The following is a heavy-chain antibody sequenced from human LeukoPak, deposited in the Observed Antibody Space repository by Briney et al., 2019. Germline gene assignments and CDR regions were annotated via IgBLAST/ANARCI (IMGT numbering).Heavy chain of an antibody. J-gene: IGHJ5*02. CDR2: IRYDGSNK. D-gene: IGHD6-13*01. Sequence: GGSLRLSCAASGFTFSTYWMSWVRQAPGKGLEWVAFIRYDGSNKRYADSVQGRFTISRDNSKNTLYLQMNSLRAQDTAVYYCAKDGGSWSNWFDPWGQGTLVTVSS. CDR1: GFTFSTYW. V-gene: IGHV3-30*02. CDR3: AKDGGSWSNWFDP.